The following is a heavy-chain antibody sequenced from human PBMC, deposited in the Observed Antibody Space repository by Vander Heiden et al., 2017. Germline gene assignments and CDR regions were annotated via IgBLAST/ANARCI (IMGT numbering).Heavy chain of an antibody. Sequence: EVQLVASGGGLVKPGGSLRLSCAASGFSFSSYSMNWVRQAPGKGLEWVSSISSSSTYMYYADSLKGRFTISRDNAKNSLYLQMNSLRAEDTAVYYCARGPGIAVAGHFAYWGQGTLVTVSS. CDR1: GFSFSSYS. D-gene: IGHD6-19*01. CDR3: ARGPGIAVAGHFAY. V-gene: IGHV3-21*01. CDR2: ISSSSTYM. J-gene: IGHJ4*02.